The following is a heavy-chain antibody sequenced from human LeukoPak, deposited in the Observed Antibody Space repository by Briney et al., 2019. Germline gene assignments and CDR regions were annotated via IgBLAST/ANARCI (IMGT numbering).Heavy chain of an antibody. CDR1: GFSLSTSGMC. D-gene: IGHD3-10*01. Sequence: SGPALVKPPQTLTLTCTFSGFSLSTSGMCMSWIRQPPGKALEWLARIDWDDDKYYSTSLKTRLTISKDTSKNQVVLTMTNMDPVDTATYYCAGAFRFGELLYAFDIWGQGTMVTVSS. CDR2: IDWDDDK. V-gene: IGHV2-70*11. J-gene: IGHJ3*02. CDR3: AGAFRFGELLYAFDI.